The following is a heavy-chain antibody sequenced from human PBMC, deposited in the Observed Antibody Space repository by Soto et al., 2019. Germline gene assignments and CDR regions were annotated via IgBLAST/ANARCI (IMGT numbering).Heavy chain of an antibody. CDR2: IYWDDDK. CDR1: GFSLSTSGVG. D-gene: IGHD3-10*01. V-gene: IGHV2-5*02. J-gene: IGHJ4*02. Sequence: QITLKESGPTLVKPTQTLTLTCTFSGFSLSTSGVGVGWIRQPPGKALEWLALIYWDDDKRYSPSLKSRLTITKDTSKNQVVLTMTNTDPVDTVTYYCAHTKYGSGREYYFDFWGQGTLVTVSS. CDR3: AHTKYGSGREYYFDF.